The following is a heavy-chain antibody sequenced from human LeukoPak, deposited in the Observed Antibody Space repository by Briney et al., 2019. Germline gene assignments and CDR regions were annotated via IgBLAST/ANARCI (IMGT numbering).Heavy chain of an antibody. CDR1: GGSISSYY. CDR3: ASQGLQLDY. V-gene: IGHV4-59*05. J-gene: IGHJ4*02. D-gene: IGHD4-11*01. CDR2: IYYSGST. Sequence: PSETLSLTCTVSGGSISSYYWSWIRQPPGKGLEWIGSIYYSGSTYYNPSLKSRVTISVDTSKNQFSLKLSSVTAADTAVYYCASQGLQLDYWGQGTLVTVSS.